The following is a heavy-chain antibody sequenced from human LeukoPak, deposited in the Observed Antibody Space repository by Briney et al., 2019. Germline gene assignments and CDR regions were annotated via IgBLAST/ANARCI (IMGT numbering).Heavy chain of an antibody. J-gene: IGHJ4*02. CDR3: ARHDSGDSYDY. D-gene: IGHD4-17*01. CDR2: ISNGGSTR. CDR1: GFTFSSYW. V-gene: IGHV3-48*04. Sequence: GGSLRLSCAASGFTFSSYWMIWVRQAPGKGLEGVSYISNGGSTRYYADSVKGRFNISRDNAKNSVSLQMNNLRAEDTALYYCARHDSGDSYDYWGRGTLVTVSS.